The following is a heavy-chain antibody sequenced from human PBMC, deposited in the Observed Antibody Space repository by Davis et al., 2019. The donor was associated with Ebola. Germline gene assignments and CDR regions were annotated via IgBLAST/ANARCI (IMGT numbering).Heavy chain of an antibody. Sequence: SETLSLTCTVSGGSISSSSYYWGWIRQPAGKGLEWIGSMYYSGSTYYKPSLKSRVTISVDTSKNHFSLKLSSVTAADTAVFYCARLHAVAGSYAFDIWGQGTMVTVSS. CDR1: GGSISSSSYY. CDR3: ARLHAVAGSYAFDI. J-gene: IGHJ3*02. V-gene: IGHV4-39*01. CDR2: MYYSGST. D-gene: IGHD6-19*01.